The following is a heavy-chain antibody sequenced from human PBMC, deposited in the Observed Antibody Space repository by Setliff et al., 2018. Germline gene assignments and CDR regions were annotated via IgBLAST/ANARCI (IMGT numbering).Heavy chain of an antibody. CDR2: IKQDGSGK. V-gene: IGHV3-7*01. Sequence: HPGGSLRLSCAASGFTFSSYWMSWVRQAPGKGLEWVANIKQDGSGKYYVDSVKGRFTISRDNAKNSLYLQMNSLRAEDTAVYYCARDHVYGSQYYYYYYGMDVWGQGTTVTVSS. D-gene: IGHD3-10*01. CDR1: GFTFSSYW. J-gene: IGHJ6*02. CDR3: ARDHVYGSQYYYYYYGMDV.